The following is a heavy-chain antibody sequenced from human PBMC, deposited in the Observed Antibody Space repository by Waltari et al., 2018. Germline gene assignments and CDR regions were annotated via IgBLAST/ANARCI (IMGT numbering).Heavy chain of an antibody. J-gene: IGHJ4*02. V-gene: IGHV3-74*01. Sequence: EVQLVESGGGLVQPGGSLRLSCAASGFTFSSYWMHWVRQAPGKGLVWVSRINSEGSSTSYADSVKGRFTISRDNAKNTLYLQMNSLRAEDTAVYYCARDHGYYYDSSGYYPLDYWGQGTLVTVSS. CDR1: GFTFSSYW. CDR2: INSEGSST. CDR3: ARDHGYYYDSSGYYPLDY. D-gene: IGHD3-22*01.